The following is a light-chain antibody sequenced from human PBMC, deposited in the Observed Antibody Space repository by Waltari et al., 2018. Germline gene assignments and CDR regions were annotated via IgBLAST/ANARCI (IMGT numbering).Light chain of an antibody. V-gene: IGKV3-20*01. J-gene: IGKJ4*01. Sequence: ETVLAQSPGTLSLSLGDSATPSCRASQCVSRDYLAWYQQKPGQAPRPLIYGASSRATGIPARFSGSGSGTDFTLTITRLEPEDFAVYYCQQYGSSPLTFGGGTKVDIK. CDR1: QCVSRDY. CDR2: GAS. CDR3: QQYGSSPLT.